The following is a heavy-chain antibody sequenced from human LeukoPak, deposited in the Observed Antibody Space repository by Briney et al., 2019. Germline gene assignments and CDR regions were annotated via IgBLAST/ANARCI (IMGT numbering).Heavy chain of an antibody. Sequence: GASVKVSCKASGYTFTGYYMHWVRQAPGQGLEWMGIINPSGGSTSYAQKFQGRVTMTRDMSTSTVYMELSSLRSEDTAVYYCARDGYNTRYFDYWGQGTLVTVSS. V-gene: IGHV1-46*01. D-gene: IGHD5-24*01. CDR3: ARDGYNTRYFDY. CDR2: INPSGGST. CDR1: GYTFTGYY. J-gene: IGHJ4*02.